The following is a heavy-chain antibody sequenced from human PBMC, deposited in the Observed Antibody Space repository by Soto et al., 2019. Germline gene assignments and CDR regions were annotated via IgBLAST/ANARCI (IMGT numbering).Heavy chain of an antibody. CDR1: GFTFSSYA. D-gene: IGHD3-22*01. V-gene: IGHV3-23*01. CDR2: ISGSAATT. CDR3: ARERSYYDSSGSYSPPY. Sequence: RLSCAASGFTFSSYAMNWVRQAPGKGLEWVSAISGSAATTHFADSVKGRFTISRDNSKNTLYLQMNSLRAEDTAVYYCARERSYYDSSGSYSPPYWGQGTLVTVSS. J-gene: IGHJ4*02.